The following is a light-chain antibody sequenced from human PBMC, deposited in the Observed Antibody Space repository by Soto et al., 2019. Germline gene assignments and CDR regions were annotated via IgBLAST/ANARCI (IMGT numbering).Light chain of an antibody. J-gene: IGKJ1*01. CDR3: QLYGSSRWT. CDR1: QTVGTTY. CDR2: GAS. Sequence: EVVLAQSPGTLSLSPGERATLSCRASQTVGTTYLAWYQHKPGQAPRLLIYGASTRATGIPDRFSGSRSGTDFTLTITRLEPDDFAVYFCQLYGSSRWTFGQGTKVEFK. V-gene: IGKV3-20*01.